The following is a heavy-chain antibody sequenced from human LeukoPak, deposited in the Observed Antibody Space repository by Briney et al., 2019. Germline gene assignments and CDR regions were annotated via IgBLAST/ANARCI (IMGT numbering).Heavy chain of an antibody. CDR1: GGSINNYY. Sequence: PAETLSLTCTVSGGSINNYYWSWIRQPPGKGLEWIGYKYYRGSTNYNPSLKSRVTFSVDTSKNQFSLKLNSVTAADTAVYYCARGGDYGDLRYFDYWGQGALVTFST. CDR2: KYYRGST. D-gene: IGHD4-17*01. V-gene: IGHV4-59*01. CDR3: ARGGDYGDLRYFDY. J-gene: IGHJ4*02.